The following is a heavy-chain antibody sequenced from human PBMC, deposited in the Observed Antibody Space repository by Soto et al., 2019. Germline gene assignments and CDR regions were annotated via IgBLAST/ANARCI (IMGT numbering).Heavy chain of an antibody. D-gene: IGHD3-3*02. CDR2: IYYSGST. J-gene: IGHJ5*02. CDR1: GGSISSSSYY. V-gene: IGHV4-39*01. Sequence: QLQLQESGPGLVRPSETLSLTCTVSGGSISSSSYYWGWIRQPPGKGLEWIGSIYYSGSTYYNPSLNSRVTMSVDTSKNQFSLKLSSVTAADTAVYYCASPKIAFYNWFDPWGQGTLVTVSS. CDR3: ASPKIAFYNWFDP.